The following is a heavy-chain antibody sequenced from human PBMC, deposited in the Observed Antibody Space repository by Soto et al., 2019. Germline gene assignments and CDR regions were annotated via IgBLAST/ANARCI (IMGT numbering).Heavy chain of an antibody. CDR2: IDPSDSYT. CDR1: GYSFTSYW. D-gene: IGHD3-10*01. V-gene: IGHV5-10-1*01. J-gene: IGHJ6*02. Sequence: GESLKISCKGSGYSFTSYWISWVRQMPGKGLEWMGRIDPSDSYTNYSPSFQGHVTISADKSISTAYLQWSSLKASDTAMFYCARQGSYYGSGSYDYYYGMDVWGQGTTVTVSS. CDR3: ARQGSYYGSGSYDYYYGMDV.